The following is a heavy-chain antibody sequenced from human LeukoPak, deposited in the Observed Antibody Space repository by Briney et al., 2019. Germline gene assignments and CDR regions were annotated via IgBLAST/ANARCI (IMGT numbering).Heavy chain of an antibody. CDR3: AREGVGEMATN. V-gene: IGHV4-39*07. CDR2: IYYSGST. D-gene: IGHD5-24*01. Sequence: SETLSLTCTVSGGSISSSSYYWGWIRQPPGKRLEWIGSIYYSGSTYYNPSLKSRVTISVDTSKNQFSLKLSSVTAADTAVYYCAREGVGEMATNWGQGTLVTVSS. J-gene: IGHJ4*02. CDR1: GGSISSSSYY.